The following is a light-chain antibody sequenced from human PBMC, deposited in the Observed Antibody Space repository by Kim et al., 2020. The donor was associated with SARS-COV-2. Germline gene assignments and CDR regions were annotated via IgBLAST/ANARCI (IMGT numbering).Light chain of an antibody. Sequence: SPVQTASIPCSGCKLGYKYVCWYQQKPGQSPVLVIYQDTKRPSGIPERFSGSNSGNTATLTISGTQAMDEADYYCQAWDSSTHVVFGGGTQLTVL. J-gene: IGLJ2*01. CDR3: QAWDSSTHVV. CDR1: KLGYKY. V-gene: IGLV3-1*01. CDR2: QDT.